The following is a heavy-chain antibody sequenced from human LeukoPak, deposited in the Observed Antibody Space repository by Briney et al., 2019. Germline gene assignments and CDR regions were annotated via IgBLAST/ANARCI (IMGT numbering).Heavy chain of an antibody. J-gene: IGHJ5*02. Sequence: SSETLSLTCTVSGGSISSSSYYWGWIRQPPGKGLDWIGYIYYSGSTNYNPSLNYNPSLKSRVTISVDPSKKQFSLKLNSVTAADTAVYYCARLATLSTIAARGRSWFDPWGQGTLVTVSS. CDR1: GGSISSSSYY. CDR2: IYYSGSTNYNPSL. CDR3: ARLATLSTIAARGRSWFDP. V-gene: IGHV4-61*05. D-gene: IGHD6-6*01.